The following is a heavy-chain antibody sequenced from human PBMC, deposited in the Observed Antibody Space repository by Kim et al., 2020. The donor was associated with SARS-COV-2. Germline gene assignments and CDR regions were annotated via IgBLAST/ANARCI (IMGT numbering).Heavy chain of an antibody. J-gene: IGHJ6*01. CDR1: GGSISSYY. CDR3: ARGARVTIFGVASYGMDV. D-gene: IGHD3-3*01. Sequence: SETLSLTCTVSGGSISSYYWSWIRQPPGKGLEWIGYIYYSGSTNYNPSLKSRVTISVDTSKNQFSLKLSSVTAADTAVYYCARGARVTIFGVASYGMDV. V-gene: IGHV4-59*01. CDR2: IYYSGST.